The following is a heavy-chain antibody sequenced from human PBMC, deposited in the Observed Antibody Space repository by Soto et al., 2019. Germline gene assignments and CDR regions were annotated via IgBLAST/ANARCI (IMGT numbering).Heavy chain of an antibody. CDR3: ARGSTGVGARQYYFEY. D-gene: IGHD2-2*01. CDR1: GGSISSDNW. J-gene: IGHJ4*02. Sequence: QVQLQESGPGLVKPSGTLSLTCAVSGGSISSDNWWSWVRQSPGKGLEWIGEMYDTGTTNYNPSLGSRVIISVDKSKNLFSLKLSSVTAADTALYYCARGSTGVGARQYYFEYWGQGALVTVAS. V-gene: IGHV4-4*02. CDR2: MYDTGTT.